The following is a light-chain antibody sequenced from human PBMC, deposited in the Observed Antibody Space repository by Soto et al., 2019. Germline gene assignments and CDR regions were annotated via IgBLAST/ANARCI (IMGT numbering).Light chain of an antibody. CDR3: QQYGSSPWT. CDR2: GAS. Sequence: ELVLTQSPGTLSLSPGERATLSCRASQSVSSSYLAWYQQKPGQAPRLLIYGASSRATGIPDRFSGSGSGTDITLTISRLEPEDFAVYYCQQYGSSPWTFGQGTKVDSK. J-gene: IGKJ1*01. CDR1: QSVSSSY. V-gene: IGKV3-20*01.